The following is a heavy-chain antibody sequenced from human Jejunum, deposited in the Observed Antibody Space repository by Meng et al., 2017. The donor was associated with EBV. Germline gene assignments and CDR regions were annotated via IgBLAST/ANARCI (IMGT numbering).Heavy chain of an antibody. D-gene: IGHD5-12*01. V-gene: IGHV4-61*01. CDR2: IYYSGST. CDR3: AGLRYSGYDRAFDY. J-gene: IGHJ4*02. CDR1: GGSVNSGNVY. Sequence: QLQLQESGPGLVKPPETLALTCTFSGGSVNSGNVYWSWIRQPPGKGLEWIGYIYYSGSTNYIPSLKSRVTISLDTSKNQFSLKLSSVTAADTAVYYCAGLRYSGYDRAFDYWGQGALVTVSS.